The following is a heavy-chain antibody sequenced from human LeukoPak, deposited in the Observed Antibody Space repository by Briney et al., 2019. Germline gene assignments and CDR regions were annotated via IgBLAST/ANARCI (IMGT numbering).Heavy chain of an antibody. D-gene: IGHD5-18*01. V-gene: IGHV6-1*01. CDR2: TDYRSKLYN. CDR3: AREGFMDTADAFDI. CDR1: GDSVSSNSAA. Sequence: QTLSLTCAISGDSVSSNSAAWNWIRPSPSRGLEWLGRTDYRSKLYNDYAVSWKSRITINPDTSKNQFSLQLNSVTPEDTAVYYCAREGFMDTADAFDIWGQGTMVTVSS. J-gene: IGHJ3*02.